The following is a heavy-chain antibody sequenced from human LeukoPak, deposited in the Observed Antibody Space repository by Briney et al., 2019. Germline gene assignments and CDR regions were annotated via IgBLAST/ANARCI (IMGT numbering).Heavy chain of an antibody. CDR2: ISYDGSNK. CDR3: AREQRHYFDY. CDR1: GFTFSSYS. Sequence: PGGSLRLSCAASGFTFSSYSMNWVRQAPGKGLEWVAVISYDGSNKYYADSVKGRFTISRDNSKNTLYLQMNSLRAEDTAVYYCAREQRHYFDYWGQGTLVTVSS. V-gene: IGHV3-30*03. J-gene: IGHJ4*02.